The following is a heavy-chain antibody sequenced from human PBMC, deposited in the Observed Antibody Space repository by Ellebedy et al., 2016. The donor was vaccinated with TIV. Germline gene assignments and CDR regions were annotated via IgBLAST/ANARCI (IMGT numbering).Heavy chain of an antibody. Sequence: AAPVKVSCKASGYTFTTYYIHWVRQAPGQGLEWMGIINPGGGSTTYAQKFQGRVTMTRDTSTSTVYMELSSLRSEDTALYYCARESLFLPGAGTATEYFQYWGQGTLLTVSS. CDR3: ARESLFLPGAGTATEYFQY. V-gene: IGHV1-46*01. CDR1: GYTFTTYY. CDR2: INPGGGST. J-gene: IGHJ1*01. D-gene: IGHD6-13*01.